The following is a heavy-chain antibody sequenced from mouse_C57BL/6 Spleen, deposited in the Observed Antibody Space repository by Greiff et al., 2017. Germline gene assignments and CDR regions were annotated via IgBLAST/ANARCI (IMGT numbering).Heavy chain of an antibody. D-gene: IGHD1-1*01. CDR2: IHPNSGST. CDR1: GYTFTSYW. Sequence: QVQLQQPGAELVKPGASVKLSCKASGYTFTSYWMHWVKQRPGQGLEWIGMIHPNSGSTNYNEKFKSQATLTVDKSSSTAYMQLSSLTSEDSAVYYCAITRYCGSSYRGYFDYWGQGTTLTVSS. J-gene: IGHJ2*01. V-gene: IGHV1-64*01. CDR3: AITRYCGSSYRGYFDY.